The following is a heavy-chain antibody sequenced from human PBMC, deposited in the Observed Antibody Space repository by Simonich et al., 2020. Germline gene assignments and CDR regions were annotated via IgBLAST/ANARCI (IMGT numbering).Heavy chain of an antibody. D-gene: IGHD2-15*01. CDR3: ARASRGTWWYYYFDY. V-gene: IGHV1-18*01. J-gene: IGHJ4*02. CDR1: GYTFTSYG. CDR2: ISDYKGNT. Sequence: QVQLVQSGAEVKKPGASVKVSCKASGYTFTSYGHSGVRQAPGQGLEWMVGISDYKGNTNNDRQPRGRGTMTTDISTSTAYMERRSLRSDDTAVYYCARASRGTWWYYYFDYWGQGTLVTVSS.